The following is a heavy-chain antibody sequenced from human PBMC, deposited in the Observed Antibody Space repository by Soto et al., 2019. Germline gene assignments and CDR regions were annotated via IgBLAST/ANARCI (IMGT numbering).Heavy chain of an antibody. Sequence: GASAKVSCKASGYTFTSYGISWVRQAPGQGLEWMGWISAYNGNTNYAQKLQGRVTMTTDTSTSTAYMEVRSLRSDDTAVYYCARPRSSPTTYSDTSGYYALHYWGQGTLVTVSS. CDR1: GYTFTSYG. CDR2: ISAYNGNT. J-gene: IGHJ4*02. D-gene: IGHD3-22*01. V-gene: IGHV1-18*04. CDR3: ARPRSSPTTYSDTSGYYALHY.